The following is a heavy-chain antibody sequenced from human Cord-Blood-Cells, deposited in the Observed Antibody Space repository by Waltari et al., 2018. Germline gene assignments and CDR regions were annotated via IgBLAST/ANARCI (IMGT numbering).Heavy chain of an antibody. J-gene: IGHJ5*02. CDR1: GGSFSGYY. V-gene: IGHV4-34*01. Sequence: QVQLQQWGAGLLKPSETLSLTCAVYGGSFSGYYWRWIRQPPGKGLEWSGEINHSGTTNYNPSLKSRVTISVDTSKSQFSLKLSSVTAADTAVYYCARRGTYCSGGSCYSWFDPWGQGTLVTVSS. D-gene: IGHD2-15*01. CDR3: ARRGTYCSGGSCYSWFDP. CDR2: INHSGTT.